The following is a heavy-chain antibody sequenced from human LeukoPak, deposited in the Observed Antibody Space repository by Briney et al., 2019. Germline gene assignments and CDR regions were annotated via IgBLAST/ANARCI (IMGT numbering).Heavy chain of an antibody. J-gene: IGHJ4*02. CDR2: IYPGDSDT. Sequence: GESLKISCKGSGYSFTSYWIGWVRQMPGKGLEWMGIIYPGDSDTRYSPSFQGQVTISADKSISTAYLQWSSLKASDTAMYHCARLGQVSPRLYSSSWYFDYWGQGTLVTVSS. V-gene: IGHV5-51*01. CDR3: ARLGQVSPRLYSSSWYFDY. CDR1: GYSFTSYW. D-gene: IGHD6-13*01.